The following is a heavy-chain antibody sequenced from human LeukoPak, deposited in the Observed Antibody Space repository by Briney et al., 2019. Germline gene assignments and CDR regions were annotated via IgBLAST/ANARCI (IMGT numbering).Heavy chain of an antibody. V-gene: IGHV4-61*01. CDR1: GGSVSSGSYY. CDR2: IYYSGST. CDR3: AREDSGSYHNTFDH. D-gene: IGHD1-26*01. Sequence: PSETLSLTRTVSGGSVSSGSYYWSWIRQPPGKGLEWIGYIYYSGSTNYNPSLKSRVTISVDTSKNQFSLKLSSVTAADTAVYYCAREDSGSYHNTFDHWGQGTLVTVSS. J-gene: IGHJ4*02.